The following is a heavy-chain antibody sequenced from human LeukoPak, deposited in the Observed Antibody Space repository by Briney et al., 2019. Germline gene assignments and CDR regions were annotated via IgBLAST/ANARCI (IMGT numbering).Heavy chain of an antibody. V-gene: IGHV1-2*02. D-gene: IGHD4-11*01. CDR3: ARDQYPGDFDY. CDR1: GYTFTDYF. J-gene: IGHJ4*02. Sequence: ASVKVSCKASGYTFTDYFIHWVRQAPGQGLEWMGWINPNSGATKYGQKFQGRVTMTRDTSISTAYMELSSLKTDDTAVFYCARDQYPGDFDYWGQGTLVTVSS. CDR2: INPNSGAT.